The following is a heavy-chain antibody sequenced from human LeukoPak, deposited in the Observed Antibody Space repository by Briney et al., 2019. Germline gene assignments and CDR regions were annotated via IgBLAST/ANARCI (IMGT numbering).Heavy chain of an antibody. CDR3: ARDGYDSSGYSNYFDY. CDR1: GFTVSSNY. D-gene: IGHD3-22*01. J-gene: IGHJ4*02. CDR2: IYSGGST. Sequence: GSLRLSCAASGFTVSSNYMSWVRQAPGKGLEWVSVIYSGGSTYYADSVKGRFTISRHNSKNTLYLQMNSLRAEDTAVYYCARDGYDSSGYSNYFDYWGQGTLVTVSS. V-gene: IGHV3-53*04.